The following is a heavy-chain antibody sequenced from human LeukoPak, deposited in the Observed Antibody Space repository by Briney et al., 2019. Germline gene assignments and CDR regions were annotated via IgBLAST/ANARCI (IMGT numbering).Heavy chain of an antibody. CDR2: IYHSGST. J-gene: IGHJ4*02. CDR3: ARFSYYDSSGYIIDY. Sequence: SGTLSLTCAVSGGSISSSNWWSWVRQPPGKGLEWIGEIYHSGSTNYNPSLKSRVTISVDKSKNQFSLKLSSVTAVDAAVYDCARFSYYDSSGYIIDYWGQGTLVTVSS. V-gene: IGHV4-4*02. CDR1: GGSISSSNW. D-gene: IGHD3-22*01.